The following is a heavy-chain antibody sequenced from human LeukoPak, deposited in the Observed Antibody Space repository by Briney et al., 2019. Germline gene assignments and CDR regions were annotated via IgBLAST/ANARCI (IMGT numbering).Heavy chain of an antibody. D-gene: IGHD3-16*01. CDR2: INGDGTYL. CDR1: EFTFNTYW. J-gene: IGHJ4*02. Sequence: GGSPRLSCSASEFTFNTYWMHWVRQVPGKGLVWVSRINGDGTYLNYADSVKGRFTISRHNGKNTVYLQMNSLRVDDTAVYYCARDANWAVNDYWGQGTLVTVSA. CDR3: ARDANWAVNDY. V-gene: IGHV3-74*01.